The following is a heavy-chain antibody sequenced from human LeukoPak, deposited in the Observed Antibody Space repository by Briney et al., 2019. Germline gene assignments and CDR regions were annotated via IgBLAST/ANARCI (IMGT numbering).Heavy chain of an antibody. CDR1: GGFIDSSSYY. D-gene: IGHD3-10*01. CDR2: IFRTGST. CDR3: ARRVGFYGSGSLNYFDP. J-gene: IGHJ5*01. V-gene: IGHV4-39*02. Sequence: SETLSLTCAVSGGFIDSSSYYWGWIRQPPGKGLEWIGSIFRTGSTYYSASLKSRVSISVDTSKNHIALKLTSVTASDTAVYFCARRVGFYGSGSLNYFDPWGQGILVSVS.